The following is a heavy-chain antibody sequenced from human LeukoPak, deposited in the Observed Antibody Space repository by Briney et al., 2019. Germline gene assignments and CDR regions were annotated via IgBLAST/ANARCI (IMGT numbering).Heavy chain of an antibody. Sequence: ASVKVSCKASGYTFTSYGISWVRQAPGQGPEWMGWISAYNGNTNYAQKLQGRVTMTTDTSTSTAYMELRSLRSDDTAVYYCARGPQPSSYYDFWSGCYGGNDYWGQGTLVTVSS. CDR1: GYTFTSYG. J-gene: IGHJ4*02. CDR2: ISAYNGNT. D-gene: IGHD3-3*01. CDR3: ARGPQPSSYYDFWSGCYGGNDY. V-gene: IGHV1-18*01.